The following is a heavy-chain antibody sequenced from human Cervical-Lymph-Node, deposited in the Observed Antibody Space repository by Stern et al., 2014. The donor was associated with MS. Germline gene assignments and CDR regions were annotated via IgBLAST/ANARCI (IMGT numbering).Heavy chain of an antibody. CDR2: INPNSRDT. V-gene: IGHV1-2*06. CDR3: ATPYSSGWSPDH. Sequence: QAQLVQSGAEVKKPGASVKVSCKTSGYTFTDFYIHWVRQAPGQGLEWMGRINPNSRDTKFAQRFQGRVTMTRDTSISTAYMELSRLRSDDTAVYYCATPYSSGWSPDHWGQGTLVTVSS. J-gene: IGHJ5*02. D-gene: IGHD6-19*01. CDR1: GYTFTDFY.